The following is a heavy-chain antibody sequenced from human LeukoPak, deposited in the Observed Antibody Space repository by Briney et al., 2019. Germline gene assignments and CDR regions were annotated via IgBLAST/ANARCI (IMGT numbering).Heavy chain of an antibody. D-gene: IGHD1-14*01. CDR2: IYYSGST. V-gene: IGHV4-39*07. Sequence: SETLTLTCTVSGGSISSSSYYWGWIRQPPGKGLEWIGSIYYSGSTYYNPSLKSRVTISVDTSKNQFSLKLSSVTAADTAVYYCARVRARTPDYYYYYYMDVWGKGTTVTVSS. CDR1: GGSISSSSYY. CDR3: ARVRARTPDYYYYYYMDV. J-gene: IGHJ6*03.